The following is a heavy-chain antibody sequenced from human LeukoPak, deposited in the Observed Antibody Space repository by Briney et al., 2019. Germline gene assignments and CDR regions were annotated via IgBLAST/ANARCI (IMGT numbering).Heavy chain of an antibody. J-gene: IGHJ4*02. V-gene: IGHV1-18*01. CDR3: ARDRSSGWTGVFDY. Sequence: ASVKVSCKASGYTFTSYGSSWVRQAPGQGLEWMGWISAYKGNTNYAQKLQGRVTMTTDTSTSTAYMELRSLGSDDTAVYYCARDRSSGWTGVFDYWGQGTLVTVSS. CDR2: ISAYKGNT. CDR1: GYTFTSYG. D-gene: IGHD6-19*01.